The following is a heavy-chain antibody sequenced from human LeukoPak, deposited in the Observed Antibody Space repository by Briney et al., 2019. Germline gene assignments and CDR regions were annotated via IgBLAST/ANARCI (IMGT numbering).Heavy chain of an antibody. Sequence: SGPTLVNPTQTLTLTCTFSGFSLSTSGVGVGWIRQPPGKALEWLALIYWDDDKRYSPSLKSRLTITKDTSKNQVVLTMTNMDPVDTATYYCAHRGPRAGYDPHDAFDIWGQGTMVTVSS. J-gene: IGHJ3*02. CDR3: AHRGPRAGYDPHDAFDI. CDR1: GFSLSTSGVG. V-gene: IGHV2-5*02. D-gene: IGHD5-12*01. CDR2: IYWDDDK.